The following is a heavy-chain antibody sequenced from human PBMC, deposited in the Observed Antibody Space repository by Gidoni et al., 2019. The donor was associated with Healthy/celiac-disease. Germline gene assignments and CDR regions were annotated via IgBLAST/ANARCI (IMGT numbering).Heavy chain of an antibody. V-gene: IGHV4-30-4*01. D-gene: IGHD1-1*01. J-gene: IGHJ4*02. Sequence: QVQLQESGPGLVKPSQTLSLTCTVSAGSLSSGDYYWSWIRQPPGKGREWIGYIYYSGSTYYNPSLKSRVTISVDTSKNQFSLKLSSVTAADTAVYYCARVLAWNGPYFDYWGQGTLVTVSS. CDR2: IYYSGST. CDR3: ARVLAWNGPYFDY. CDR1: AGSLSSGDYY.